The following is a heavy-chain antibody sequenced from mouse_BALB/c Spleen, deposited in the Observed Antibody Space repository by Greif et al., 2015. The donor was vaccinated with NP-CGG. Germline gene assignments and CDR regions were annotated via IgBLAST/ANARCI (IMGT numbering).Heavy chain of an antibody. Sequence: QVQLQQSGPELVKPGASVKVSCMASGYTFTDYYINWVKQKPGQGLEWIGWIYPGSGNTKYNEKFKGKATLTVDTSSSTAYMQLSSRTSEDTAVYFCARRTGTEAIDYWGQGTSVTVSS. CDR2: IYPGSGNT. CDR3: ARRTGTEAIDY. CDR1: GYTFTDYY. J-gene: IGHJ4*01. V-gene: IGHV1-84*02. D-gene: IGHD4-1*01.